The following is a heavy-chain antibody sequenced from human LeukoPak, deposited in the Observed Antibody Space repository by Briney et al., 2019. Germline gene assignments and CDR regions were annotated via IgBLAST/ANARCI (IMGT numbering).Heavy chain of an antibody. CDR3: ARLSSTWYYDYVWGSYRGFFDY. Sequence: SETLSLTCTVSGGSISSYYWSWIRQPPGKGLEWIGYIYYSGSTNYNPSLKSRVTISVDTSKNQFSLKLSSVTAADTAVYYCARLSSTWYYDYVWGSYRGFFDYWGQGTLVTVSS. V-gene: IGHV4-59*12. CDR2: IYYSGST. J-gene: IGHJ4*02. D-gene: IGHD3-16*02. CDR1: GGSISSYY.